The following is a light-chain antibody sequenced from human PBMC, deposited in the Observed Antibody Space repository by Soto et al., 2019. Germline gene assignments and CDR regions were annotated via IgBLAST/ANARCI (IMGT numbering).Light chain of an antibody. CDR2: AAS. J-gene: IGKJ1*01. V-gene: IGKV1-39*01. CDR3: QQSYNLPRT. Sequence: DIQMTQAPSSLPASVGDRVTITCRASQTIGNYLNWYQQRPGKAPNLLISAASTLQSGVPSRFSGSGSGTDFTLTINGLQPEDFASYWCQQSYNLPRTFGPGTKVDIK. CDR1: QTIGNY.